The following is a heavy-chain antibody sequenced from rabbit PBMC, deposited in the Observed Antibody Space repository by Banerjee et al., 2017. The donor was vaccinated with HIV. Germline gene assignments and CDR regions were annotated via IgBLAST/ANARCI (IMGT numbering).Heavy chain of an antibody. CDR3: ARDLAGVIGWNFNL. Sequence: QEQLEESGGDLVKPEGSLTLTCTASGFSFSNKYVMCWVRQAPGKGLEWIACIYAGSSGNTVYASWAKGRFTISKTSSTTVTLQMTSLTAADTATYFCARDLAGVIGWNFNLWGPGTLVTVS. J-gene: IGHJ4*01. D-gene: IGHD4-1*01. CDR2: IYAGSSGNT. V-gene: IGHV1S45*01. CDR1: GFSFSNKYV.